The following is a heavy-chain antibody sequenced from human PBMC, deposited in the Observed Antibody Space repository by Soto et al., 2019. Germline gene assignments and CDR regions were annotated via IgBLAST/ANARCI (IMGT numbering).Heavy chain of an antibody. J-gene: IGHJ3*02. CDR2: IWYDGSNK. V-gene: IGHV3-33*01. Sequence: PGGSLRLSCAASGFPFSSYGMRWVRQAPGKGLEWVAVIWYDGSNKYYADSVKGRFTISRDNSKNTLYLQMNSLRAEDTAVYYCARDRLLWFGELPNHAFDIWGQGTMVTVSS. CDR3: ARDRLLWFGELPNHAFDI. D-gene: IGHD3-10*01. CDR1: GFPFSSYG.